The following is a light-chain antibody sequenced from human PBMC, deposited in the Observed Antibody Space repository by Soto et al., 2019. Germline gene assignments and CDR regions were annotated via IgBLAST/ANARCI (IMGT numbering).Light chain of an antibody. CDR1: QSVSGN. CDR3: QQYNNWPPFT. Sequence: EIVMTQSPATLSVSPGERATLSCRASQSVSGNLAWYQQKPGQAPRLLIYGASTRATGIPARFSGSGSGTEFTLTISSLQSEDFAVYDCQQYNNWPPFTFGPGTKVDIK. J-gene: IGKJ3*01. CDR2: GAS. V-gene: IGKV3-15*01.